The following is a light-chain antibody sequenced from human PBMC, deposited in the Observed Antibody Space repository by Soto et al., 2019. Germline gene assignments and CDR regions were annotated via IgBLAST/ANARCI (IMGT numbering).Light chain of an antibody. CDR2: AAS. V-gene: IGKV1-17*01. J-gene: IGKJ4*01. Sequence: DIQMTQSPSSLSASVGDRVTITCRASQAIGNDLGWYQQRPGKAPNRLIYAASRLQSGVSSRFSGSGSGTEFTLTISSLQPEDFATYDCLQHNSYPRAFGAGTRVEIK. CDR3: LQHNSYPRA. CDR1: QAIGND.